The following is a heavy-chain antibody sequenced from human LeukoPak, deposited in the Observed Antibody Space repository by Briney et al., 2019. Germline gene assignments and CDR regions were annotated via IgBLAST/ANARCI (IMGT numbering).Heavy chain of an antibody. CDR2: INGDRT. J-gene: IGHJ3*02. Sequence: GGSLRLSCAASGFTFTSYPLSWVRQAPGMGLEWVSSINGDRTYYAGSVMGRSTISRDNSKSTLYLQMNNLRAEDTAVYYCAKSGCTSTACYAFDIWGQGTTVTVSS. CDR3: AKSGCTSTACYAFDI. V-gene: IGHV3-23*01. D-gene: IGHD2-2*01. CDR1: GFTFTSYP.